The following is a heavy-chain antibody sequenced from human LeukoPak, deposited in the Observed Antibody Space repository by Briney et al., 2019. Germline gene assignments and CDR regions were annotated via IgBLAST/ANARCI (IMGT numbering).Heavy chain of an antibody. CDR1: GFTFSTYW. CDR3: ARDHSAYYGSGSYYPGPLGY. Sequence: ETGGSLRLSCAASGFTFSTYWMSWVRQAPGKGLEGVANTNGDGSKKYYVDSVKGRFTISRDNTKNSLYLQMNSLRAEDTAVYYCARDHSAYYGSGSYYPGPLGYWGQGTLVTVSS. V-gene: IGHV3-7*01. J-gene: IGHJ4*02. CDR2: TNGDGSKK. D-gene: IGHD3-10*01.